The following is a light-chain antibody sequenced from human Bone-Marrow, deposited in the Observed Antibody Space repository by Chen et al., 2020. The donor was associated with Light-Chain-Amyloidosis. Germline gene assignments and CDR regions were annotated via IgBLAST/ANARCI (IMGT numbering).Light chain of an antibody. CDR1: QSVSSN. Sequence: ELVLTQSPATLSVFPGERATLSYMASQSVSSNIAWYQQKPGQAPRLLIYGASTRATGIPARFSGSGSGTEFTLTISSLQSEDFAVYYCQQYNNWPPWTFGQRTKVEIK. V-gene: IGKV3-15*01. CDR3: QQYNNWPPWT. J-gene: IGKJ1*01. CDR2: GAS.